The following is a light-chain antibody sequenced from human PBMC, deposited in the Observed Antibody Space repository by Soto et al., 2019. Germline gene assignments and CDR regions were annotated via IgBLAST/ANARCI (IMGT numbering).Light chain of an antibody. CDR1: QSISNY. V-gene: IGKV1-39*01. CDR2: AAS. J-gene: IGKJ2*02. CDR3: QQSYSTPGT. Sequence: DIPMTQSPSSLSASVGDRVTITCRASQSISNYLNWYQQKPGKAPNLLIYAASSLQSGVPPRFSGSGSGPDFTLTNSSLLPVDFATYYCQQSYSTPGTFGQGTKVDI.